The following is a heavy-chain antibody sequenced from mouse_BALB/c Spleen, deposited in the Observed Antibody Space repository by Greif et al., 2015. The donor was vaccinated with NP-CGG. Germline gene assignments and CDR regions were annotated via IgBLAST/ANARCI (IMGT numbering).Heavy chain of an antibody. Sequence: VQLKESGGGLVKPGGSLKLSCAASGFTFSDYYMYWVRQAPEKRLEWVATISDGGSYTYYPDSVKGRFTISRDNAKNNLYLQMSSLKSEDTAMYYCARDGNYLYFDVWGAGTTVTVSS. D-gene: IGHD2-1*01. CDR1: GFTFSDYY. V-gene: IGHV5-4*02. CDR2: ISDGGSYT. J-gene: IGHJ1*01. CDR3: ARDGNYLYFDV.